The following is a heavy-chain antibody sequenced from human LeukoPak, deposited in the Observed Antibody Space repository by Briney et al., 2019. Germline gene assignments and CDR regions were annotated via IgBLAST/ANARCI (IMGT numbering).Heavy chain of an antibody. D-gene: IGHD5-18*01. CDR3: TRQVLHTAMDY. V-gene: IGHV4-39*01. Sequence: PWETLSLTCTVSGVSISSSSYHWDWIRQPPGKGLEWIGSIYDSGSTYYSPSLKSRVTISVDTSKNQFSLKLNSVTAADTAVYYCTRQVLHTAMDYWGQGTLVTVFS. CDR1: GVSISSSSYH. CDR2: IYDSGST. J-gene: IGHJ4*02.